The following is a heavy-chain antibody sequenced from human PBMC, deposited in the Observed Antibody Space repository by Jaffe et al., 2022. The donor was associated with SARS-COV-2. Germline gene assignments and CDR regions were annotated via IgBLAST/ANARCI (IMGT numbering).Heavy chain of an antibody. CDR1: GFTFSSYW. V-gene: IGHV3-74*01. Sequence: EVQLVESGGGLVQPGGSLRLSCAASGFTFSSYWMHWVRQAPGKGLVWVSRINSDGSSTSYADSVKGRFTISRDNAKNTLYLQMNSLRAEDTAVYYCARVPGTRWGDAFDIWGQGTMVTVSS. J-gene: IGHJ3*02. D-gene: IGHD1-1*01. CDR3: ARVPGTRWGDAFDI. CDR2: INSDGSST.